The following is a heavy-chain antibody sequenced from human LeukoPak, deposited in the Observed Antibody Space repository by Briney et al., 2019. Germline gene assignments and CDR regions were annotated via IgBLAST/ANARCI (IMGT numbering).Heavy chain of an antibody. J-gene: IGHJ4*02. Sequence: GGSLRLSCAASGFTVSSNYMTWVRQAPGKGLEWVSVIYSGGDTYYADSVKGRFTISRDNSKNTLYLQMNSLRAEDTAVYYCARSGGYGSGSYYFMDYWGQGTLVTVSS. CDR3: ARSGGYGSGSYYFMDY. CDR1: GFTVSSNY. V-gene: IGHV3-53*01. CDR2: IYSGGDT. D-gene: IGHD3-10*01.